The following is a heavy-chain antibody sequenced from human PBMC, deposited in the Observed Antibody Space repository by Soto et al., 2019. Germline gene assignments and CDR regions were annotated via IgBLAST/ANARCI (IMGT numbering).Heavy chain of an antibody. V-gene: IGHV3-30-3*02. CDR2: ISYDGSDK. J-gene: IGHJ4*02. CDR1: GFTFSSYA. CDR3: AKDGYCNGGSCYLYYLDY. Sequence: GGSLRLSCAASGFTFSSYAMHWVRQAPGKGLEWVALISYDGSDKDYADSVEGRFTISRDNSKNTLFLQMHSLRTEDTAVYYCAKDGYCNGGSCYLYYLDYWGQGTPVTVSS. D-gene: IGHD2-15*01.